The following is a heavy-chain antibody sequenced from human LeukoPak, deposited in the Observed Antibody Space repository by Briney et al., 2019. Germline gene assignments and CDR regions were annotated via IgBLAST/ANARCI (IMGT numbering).Heavy chain of an antibody. J-gene: IGHJ4*02. V-gene: IGHV4-59*08. CDR1: GDSINIYY. D-gene: IGHD2-2*01. CDR2: IYYSGST. CDR3: ARQVPYTSRPDY. Sequence: SETLSLTCTVSGDSINIYYWTWIRQPPGKGLEWIGYIYYSGSTNYNPSLKSRVTISVDTSKNQFSLTLDSVTAADTAVYYCARQVPYTSRPDYWGQGTLVTVSS.